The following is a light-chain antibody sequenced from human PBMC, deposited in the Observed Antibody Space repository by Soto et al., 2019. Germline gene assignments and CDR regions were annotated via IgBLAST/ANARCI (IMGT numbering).Light chain of an antibody. Sequence: IVLTHSPGSLSLSPGERTTLSCRASQTINHTFLAWYQQRPGQAPRLRSYGASNRATGFPDRVSGSGSGTDFTLTISRREPEDFAVYYCQQYGSSSWTFGQGTKVDI. V-gene: IGKV3-20*01. J-gene: IGKJ1*01. CDR1: QTINHTF. CDR3: QQYGSSSWT. CDR2: GAS.